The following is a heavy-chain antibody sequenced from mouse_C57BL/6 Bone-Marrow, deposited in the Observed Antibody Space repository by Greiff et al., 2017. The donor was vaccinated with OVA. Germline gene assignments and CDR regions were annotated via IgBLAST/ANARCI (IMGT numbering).Heavy chain of an antibody. V-gene: IGHV4-1*01. D-gene: IGHD1-1*01. J-gene: IGHJ4*01. CDR1: GIDFSRYW. Sequence: EVKLVESGGGLVQPGGSLKLSCAASGIDFSRYWMSWVRRAPGKGLEWIGEINPDSSTINYAPSLQDKFIISRDNAKNTLYLQMSKVRSEDTALYYCARPGYYGSSYYAMDYWGQGTSVTVSS. CDR3: ARPGYYGSSYYAMDY. CDR2: INPDSSTI.